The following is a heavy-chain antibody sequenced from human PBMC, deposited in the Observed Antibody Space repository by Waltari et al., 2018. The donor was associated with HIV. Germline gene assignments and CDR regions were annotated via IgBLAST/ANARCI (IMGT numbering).Heavy chain of an antibody. CDR2: IRKKALGEKT. J-gene: IGHJ4*02. V-gene: IGHV3-49*04. CDR1: GFPFGDNA. Sequence: EVQLVESGGGLVQPGRSLRLSCKTSGFPFGDNARSWVRQAPGKWLEWVGFIRKKALGEKTEYAASVKGRSTVSRDDSQCIAYLQMNSLKSDDTAVYYCTTFDYVDYRRTYWGQGTPVTVSS. CDR3: TTFDYVDYRRTY. D-gene: IGHD3-16*01.